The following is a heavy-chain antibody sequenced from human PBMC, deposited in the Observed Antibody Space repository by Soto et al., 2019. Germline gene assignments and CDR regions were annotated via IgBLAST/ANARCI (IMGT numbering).Heavy chain of an antibody. V-gene: IGHV3-74*01. Sequence: GGSLRLSCAASGFTFSSYWMHWVRQAPGKGLVWVSRINSDGSSTSYADSVKGRFTISRDNAKNTLYLQMNSLRAEDTAVYYCAGEGGSYYYYGMDVWGQGTTVTVSS. D-gene: IGHD1-26*01. CDR1: GFTFSSYW. CDR2: INSDGSST. J-gene: IGHJ6*02. CDR3: AGEGGSYYYYGMDV.